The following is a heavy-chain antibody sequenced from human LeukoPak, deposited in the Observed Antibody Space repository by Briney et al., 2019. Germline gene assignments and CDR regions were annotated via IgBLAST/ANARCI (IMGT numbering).Heavy chain of an antibody. CDR3: TRVGYIDEGIDY. J-gene: IGHJ4*02. CDR2: IKQDGSKK. CDR1: GFTFSSYW. Sequence: GGSLRLSCATSGFTFSSYWMSWVRQAPGKGLEWVANIKQDGSKKSYVDSVKGRFTISRDNAKNSLYLQMNSLRAEDTAIYYCTRVGYIDEGIDYWGQGTLVTVSS. D-gene: IGHD5-24*01. V-gene: IGHV3-7*04.